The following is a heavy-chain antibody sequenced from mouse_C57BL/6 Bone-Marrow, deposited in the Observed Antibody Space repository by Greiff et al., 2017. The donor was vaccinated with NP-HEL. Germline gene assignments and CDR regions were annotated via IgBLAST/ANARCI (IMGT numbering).Heavy chain of an antibody. V-gene: IGHV1-5*01. J-gene: IGHJ3*01. D-gene: IGHD1-1*01. CDR3: TRKDTTVPFAY. CDR1: GYTFTSYW. Sequence: SGYTFTSYWMHWVKQRPGQGLEWIGAIYPGNSDTSYNQKFKGKAKLTAVTSASTAYMELSSLTNEDSAVYYCTRKDTTVPFAYWGQGTLVTVSA. CDR2: IYPGNSDT.